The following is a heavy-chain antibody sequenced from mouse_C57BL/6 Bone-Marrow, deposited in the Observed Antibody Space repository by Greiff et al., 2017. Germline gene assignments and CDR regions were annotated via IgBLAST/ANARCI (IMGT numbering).Heavy chain of an antibody. D-gene: IGHD1-1*01. CDR1: GYTFTSYW. CDR3: ARNRSRGDYYAMDY. CDR2: IYPSDSET. J-gene: IGHJ4*01. Sequence: QVQLQLPGAELVRPGSSVKLSCKASGYTFTSYWMDWVKQRPGQGLEWIGNIYPSDSETHYNQKFKDKATLTVDKSSSTAYMQLSSLTSEDSAVYYCARNRSRGDYYAMDYWGQGTSVTVSS. V-gene: IGHV1-61*01.